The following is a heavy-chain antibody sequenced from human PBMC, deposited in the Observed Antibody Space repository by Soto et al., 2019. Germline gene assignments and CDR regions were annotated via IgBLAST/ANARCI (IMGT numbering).Heavy chain of an antibody. J-gene: IGHJ5*02. Sequence: GASVKVSCKASGGTFSSYAISWVRQAPGQGLDWMGGIIPIFGTASYAQKFQGRVTITADESTSTAYMELSSLRSEDTAVYYCARMGCSSTSCYAWVGWFDPWGQGTLVTSPQ. CDR2: IIPIFGTA. CDR1: GGTFSSYA. V-gene: IGHV1-69*13. D-gene: IGHD2-2*01. CDR3: ARMGCSSTSCYAWVGWFDP.